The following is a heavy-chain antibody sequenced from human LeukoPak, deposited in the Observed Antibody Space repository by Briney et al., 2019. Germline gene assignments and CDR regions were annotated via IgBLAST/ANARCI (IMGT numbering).Heavy chain of an antibody. Sequence: SETLSLTCTVSGGSISSYYWSWIRQPPGKGLEWIGYIYYSGSTNYNPSLKSRLTISVDTSKNQFSLKLTSVTAADTGVYYCARRAVETTFYYYFHMDVWGKGTTVTVSS. D-gene: IGHD4-23*01. CDR2: IYYSGST. J-gene: IGHJ6*03. V-gene: IGHV4-59*12. CDR1: GGSISSYY. CDR3: ARRAVETTFYYYFHMDV.